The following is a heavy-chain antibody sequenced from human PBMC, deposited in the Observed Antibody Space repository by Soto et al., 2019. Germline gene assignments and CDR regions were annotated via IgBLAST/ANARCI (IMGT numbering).Heavy chain of an antibody. V-gene: IGHV4-31*03. CDR2: IYSRGNT. J-gene: IGHJ4*02. CDR3: ARDIARGFGESHFDY. CDR1: GDSVNSGLYY. D-gene: IGHD3-10*01. Sequence: SETLSLTCSISGDSVNSGLYYWTWIRQHPVKGLEWIGYIYSRGNTYYNPSLKNRLSIAVDTSKNQFSLNLSSVTAADTAVYYCARDIARGFGESHFDYWGQGTLVTVSS.